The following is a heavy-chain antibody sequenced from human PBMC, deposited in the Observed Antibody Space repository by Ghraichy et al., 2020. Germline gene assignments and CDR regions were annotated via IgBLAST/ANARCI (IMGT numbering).Heavy chain of an antibody. CDR3: ARQVEDTAMALDY. CDR2: IYYSGST. D-gene: IGHD5-18*01. CDR1: GGSISSSSYY. V-gene: IGHV4-39*01. Sequence: SETLSLTCTVSGGSISSSSYYWGWIRQPPGKGLEWIGSIYYSGSTYYNPSLKSRVTISVDTSKNQFSLKLSSVTAADTAVYYCARQVEDTAMALDYWGQGTLVTVSS. J-gene: IGHJ4*02.